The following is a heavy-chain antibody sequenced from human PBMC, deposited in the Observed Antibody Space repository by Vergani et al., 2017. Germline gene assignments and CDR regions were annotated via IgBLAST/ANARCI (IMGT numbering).Heavy chain of an antibody. V-gene: IGHV1-2*04. CDR1: GYTFTGYY. CDR3: ARGTRDSGRYPMDALDI. Sequence: QVQLVQSGAEVKKPGASVKVSCKASGYTFTGYYMHWVRQAPGQGLGWMGWINPNSGGTNYAQKFQGWVTMTRDTSISTAYMELSRLRSDDTAVDYCARGTRDSGRYPMDALDIWGQGTMVTVSS. D-gene: IGHD1-26*01. J-gene: IGHJ3*02. CDR2: INPNSGGT.